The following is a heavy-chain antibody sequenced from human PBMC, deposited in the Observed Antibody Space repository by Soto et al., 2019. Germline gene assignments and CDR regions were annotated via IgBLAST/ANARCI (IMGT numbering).Heavy chain of an antibody. V-gene: IGHV5-51*01. Sequence: GESLKISCKGSGYKFTSYWIDWVRQMPGKGLEWMGIIYPGDSDTRYSPSFQGQVTISVDNSINTVSLKLSSVTAADTAVYYCARDHDFWSGLYYYYYYMDVWGKGTTVTVSS. CDR1: GYKFTSYW. D-gene: IGHD3-3*01. CDR2: IYPGDSDT. J-gene: IGHJ6*03. CDR3: ARDHDFWSGLYYYYYYMDV.